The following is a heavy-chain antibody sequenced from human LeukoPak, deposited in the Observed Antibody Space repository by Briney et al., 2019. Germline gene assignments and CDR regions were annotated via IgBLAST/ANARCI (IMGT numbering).Heavy chain of an antibody. Sequence: PSQTLSLTCAVSGGSISSGGYSWSWIRQPPGKGLEWIGYIYHSGSTYYNPSLKSRVTISVDTSKNQFSLKLSSVTAADTAVYYCARGVWSSGWYNYYYYGMDVWGQGTTVTVSS. CDR3: ARGVWSSGWYNYYYYGMDV. D-gene: IGHD6-19*01. V-gene: IGHV4-30-2*01. CDR2: IYHSGST. J-gene: IGHJ6*02. CDR1: GGSISSGGYS.